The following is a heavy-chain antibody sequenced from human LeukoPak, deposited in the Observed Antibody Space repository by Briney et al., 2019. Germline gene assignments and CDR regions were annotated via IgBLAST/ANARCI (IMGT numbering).Heavy chain of an antibody. CDR3: AKDISLGSSGYYYDY. CDR2: ISWNSDSI. J-gene: IGHJ4*02. Sequence: GGSLRLSCAASGFTFGDYAMHWVRQAPGKGLEWVSGISWNSDSIGYADSVKGRFTISRDNAKNSLYLQMNSLRAEDTALYYCAKDISLGSSGYYYDYWGQGTLVTVSS. CDR1: GFTFGDYA. V-gene: IGHV3-9*01. D-gene: IGHD3-22*01.